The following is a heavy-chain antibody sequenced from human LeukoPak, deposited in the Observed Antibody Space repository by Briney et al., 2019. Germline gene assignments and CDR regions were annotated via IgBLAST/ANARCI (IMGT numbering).Heavy chain of an antibody. Sequence: ASVKVSCKASGYTFTGYYMHWVRQAPGQGLEWMGWISAYNGNTNYAQKLQGRVTMTTDTSTSTAYMELRSLRSDDTAVYYCARVTMVRGVITKYNWFDPWGQGTLVTVSS. CDR3: ARVTMVRGVITKYNWFDP. V-gene: IGHV1-18*04. D-gene: IGHD3-10*01. CDR2: ISAYNGNT. J-gene: IGHJ5*02. CDR1: GYTFTGYY.